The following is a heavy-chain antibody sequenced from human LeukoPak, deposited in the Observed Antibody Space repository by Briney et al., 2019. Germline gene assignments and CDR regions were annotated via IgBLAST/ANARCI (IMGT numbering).Heavy chain of an antibody. V-gene: IGHV3-74*01. CDR1: GFTLSSYW. Sequence: GGSLRLSCEASGFTLSSYWMQWVRQVPGEGLVWVSRISPDGSSATYADSVKGRFTISRDNAKNTLYLQVNSLRAEDTAVYYCARDSRGYSLVNYCEYRGLGTLVTVSS. CDR2: ISPDGSSA. J-gene: IGHJ4*02. D-gene: IGHD5-18*01. CDR3: ARDSRGYSLVNYCEY.